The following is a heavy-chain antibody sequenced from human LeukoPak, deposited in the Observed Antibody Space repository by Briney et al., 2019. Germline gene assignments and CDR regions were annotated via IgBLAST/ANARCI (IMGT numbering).Heavy chain of an antibody. CDR1: GGSISSGGYY. D-gene: IGHD2-2*01. CDR3: ASPAGRSSTSCRYWYFDL. CDR2: IYHSGST. V-gene: IGHV4-30-2*01. J-gene: IGHJ2*01. Sequence: SETLSLTCTVSGGSISSGGYYWSWIRQPPGKGLEWIGYIYHSGSTYYNPSLKSRVTISVDRSKNQFSLKLSSVTAADTAVYYCASPAGRSSTSCRYWYFDLWGRGTLVTVSS.